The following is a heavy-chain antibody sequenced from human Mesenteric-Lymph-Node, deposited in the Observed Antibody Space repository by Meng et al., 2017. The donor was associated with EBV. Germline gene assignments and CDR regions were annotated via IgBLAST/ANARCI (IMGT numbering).Heavy chain of an antibody. CDR1: GYTFTSYG. D-gene: IGHD6-19*01. Sequence: QVQLVQSGAEVKKPGXPGKFSCKASGYTFTSYGITWVRQAPGQGLEWMGWISPYNGNINFAQKFQGRVTMTTDTSTSTAYMELRSLRSDDTAVYYCARDSSGDSRRFDPWGQGTLVTVSS. V-gene: IGHV1-18*01. J-gene: IGHJ5*02. CDR2: ISPYNGNI. CDR3: ARDSSGDSRRFDP.